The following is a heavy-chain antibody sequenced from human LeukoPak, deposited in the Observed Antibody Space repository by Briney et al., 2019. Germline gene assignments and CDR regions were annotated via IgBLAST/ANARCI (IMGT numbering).Heavy chain of an antibody. Sequence: SETLSLTCVVYGESFSGYYWTWIRQPPGKGLEWIGEIIDTGSTKYNSSLKSRVTISVDTSKNEFSLNLTSVTAADTAVYYCAREGGFYDFWSGYYPNSRGYYYYYMDVWGKGTTVTVSS. CDR1: GESFSGYY. CDR2: IIDTGST. CDR3: AREGGFYDFWSGYYPNSRGYYYYYMDV. D-gene: IGHD3-3*01. J-gene: IGHJ6*03. V-gene: IGHV4-34*12.